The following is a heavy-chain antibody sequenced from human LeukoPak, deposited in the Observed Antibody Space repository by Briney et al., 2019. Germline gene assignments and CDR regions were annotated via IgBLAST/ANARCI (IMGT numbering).Heavy chain of an antibody. CDR3: ARGIRIAAAVFDY. CDR1: GYTFTSYA. Sequence: GASVKVSCKASGYTFTSYAMHWVRQAPGQRLEWMGWINAGNGNTKYSQKFQGRVTITRDTSASTAYMELSSLRSEDTAVYYCARGIRIAAAVFDYWGQGTLVTVSS. D-gene: IGHD6-13*01. V-gene: IGHV1-3*01. CDR2: INAGNGNT. J-gene: IGHJ4*02.